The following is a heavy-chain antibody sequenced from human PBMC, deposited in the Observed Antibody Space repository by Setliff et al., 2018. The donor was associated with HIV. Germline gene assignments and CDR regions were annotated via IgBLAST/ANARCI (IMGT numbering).Heavy chain of an antibody. J-gene: IGHJ4*01. D-gene: IGHD2-8*01. V-gene: IGHV4-39*01. CDR2: MYYSGNT. Sequence: SETLSLTCTVSGVSISTSGYFWGWIRQSPGKGLEWIGTMYYSGNTYYSPSLRSRVTISVHTSKNQFSLNLSSLTAADTAIYYCARGAPYCNHGICHLFDYWGHGNLVTVSS. CDR3: ARGAPYCNHGICHLFDY. CDR1: GVSISTSGYF.